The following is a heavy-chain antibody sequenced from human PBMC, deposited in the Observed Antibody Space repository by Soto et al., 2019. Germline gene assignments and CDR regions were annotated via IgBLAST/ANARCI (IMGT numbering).Heavy chain of an antibody. Sequence: ASVKVSCKASGGTFSSYAISWVRQAPGQGLEWMGGIIPIFGTANYAQKFQGRVTITADKSTSTAYMELSSLRFEDTAVYYCARDPRYCSGGSCSYPMDVWGQGTTVTVSS. CDR2: IIPIFGTA. CDR1: GGTFSSYA. V-gene: IGHV1-69*06. D-gene: IGHD2-15*01. J-gene: IGHJ6*02. CDR3: ARDPRYCSGGSCSYPMDV.